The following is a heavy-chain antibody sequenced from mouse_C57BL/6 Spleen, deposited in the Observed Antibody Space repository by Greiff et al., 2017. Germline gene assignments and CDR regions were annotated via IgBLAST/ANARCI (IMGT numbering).Heavy chain of an antibody. J-gene: IGHJ1*03. V-gene: IGHV1-72*01. Sequence: QVQLQQPGAELVKPGASVKLSCKASGYTFTSYWMHWVKQRPGRGLEWIGRIDPNSGGTKYNEKFKSKATLTVDKPSSTAYMQLSSLTSEDSAVYYCARFIQDGSSSPWYFDVWGTGTTVTVSS. CDR3: ARFIQDGSSSPWYFDV. CDR1: GYTFTSYW. D-gene: IGHD1-1*01. CDR2: IDPNSGGT.